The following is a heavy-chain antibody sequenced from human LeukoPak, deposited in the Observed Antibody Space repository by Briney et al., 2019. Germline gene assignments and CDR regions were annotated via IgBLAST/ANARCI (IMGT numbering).Heavy chain of an antibody. CDR1: GGSISSSSYY. CDR3: ARHRRRYCYYYYYMDV. D-gene: IGHD1-14*01. V-gene: IGHV4-39*01. CDR2: IYYSGST. J-gene: IGHJ6*03. Sequence: SETLSLTCTVSGGSISSSSYYWGWIRQPPGKGLEWIGSIYYSGSTYYNPSLKSRVTISVDTSKNQFSLKLSSVTAADTAVYYCARHRRRYCYYYYYMDVWGKGTTVTVSS.